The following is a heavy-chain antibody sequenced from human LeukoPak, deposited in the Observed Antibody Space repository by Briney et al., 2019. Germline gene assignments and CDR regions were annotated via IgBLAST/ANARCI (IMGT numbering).Heavy chain of an antibody. V-gene: IGHV4-30-4*08. D-gene: IGHD4-17*01. CDR3: ARDSSGYYGDYYFDY. CDR2: IYYSGST. CDR1: GGSFSGYY. J-gene: IGHJ4*02. Sequence: PSETLSLTCAVYGGSFSGYYWSWIRQPPGKGLEWIGYIYYSGSTYYNPSLKSRVTISVDTSKNQFSLKLSSVTAADTAVYYCARDSSGYYGDYYFDYWGQGTLVTVSS.